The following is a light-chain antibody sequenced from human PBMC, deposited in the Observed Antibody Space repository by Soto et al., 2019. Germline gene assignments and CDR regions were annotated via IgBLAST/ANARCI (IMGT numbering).Light chain of an antibody. Sequence: QSVLTQPASVSGSPGQSITISCTGTSSDVGGYNFVSWYQQHPGKAPKLMIYEVSNRPSGVSHRFSGSKSGNTASLTISGLQAEDEADYYCSSYTSSSAYYVFGTGTKLTVL. V-gene: IGLV2-14*01. J-gene: IGLJ1*01. CDR3: SSYTSSSAYYV. CDR1: SSDVGGYNF. CDR2: EVS.